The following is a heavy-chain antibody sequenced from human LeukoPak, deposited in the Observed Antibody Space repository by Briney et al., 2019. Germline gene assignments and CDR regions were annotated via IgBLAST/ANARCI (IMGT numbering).Heavy chain of an antibody. CDR1: GFTVSSNY. D-gene: IGHD3-3*01. V-gene: IGHV3-53*01. Sequence: GGSLRLSCAASGFTVSSNYMSWVRQAPGKGLEWVSVIYSGGSTYYSDSVKGRFTISRNNSKNTLYLQINSLRAEDTAVYYCARGQTEEADSWGQGTLVTVSS. J-gene: IGHJ5*02. CDR2: IYSGGST. CDR3: ARGQTEEADS.